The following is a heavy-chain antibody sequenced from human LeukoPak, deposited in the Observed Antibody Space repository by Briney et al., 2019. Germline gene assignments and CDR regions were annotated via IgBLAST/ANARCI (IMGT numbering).Heavy chain of an antibody. CDR1: GFTFDSYW. Sequence: GGSLRLSCATSGFTFDSYWMSWVRQAPGKGLEWVANIKEDGSEKYYVDSVKGRFTISRDNAKNSVYLQMNSLRAEDTAFYYCAKDHGSGSYYNLPDFWGQGTLVTVSS. V-gene: IGHV3-7*05. CDR2: IKEDGSEK. D-gene: IGHD3-10*01. J-gene: IGHJ4*02. CDR3: AKDHGSGSYYNLPDF.